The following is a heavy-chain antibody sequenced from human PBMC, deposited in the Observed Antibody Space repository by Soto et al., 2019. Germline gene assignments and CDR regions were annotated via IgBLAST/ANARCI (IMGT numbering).Heavy chain of an antibody. CDR3: AHRTTITSVDY. CDR2: IYWNDDK. V-gene: IGHV2-5*01. J-gene: IGHJ4*02. Sequence: QITLKESGPTLVKPTQTLTLTCTFSGFSLSTSGMVVGWIRQPPGKAPEWLAFIYWNDDKRYSPSLQSRLAXIXXTSKNQVVLIMTNVDPGDTATYYCAHRTTITSVDYWGQGTLVTVS. CDR1: GFSLSTSGMV. D-gene: IGHD3-9*01.